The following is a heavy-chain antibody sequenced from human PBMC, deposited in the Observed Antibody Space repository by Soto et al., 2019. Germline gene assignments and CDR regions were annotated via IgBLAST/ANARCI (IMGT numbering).Heavy chain of an antibody. CDR2: ISGSGGST. D-gene: IGHD2-2*01. CDR1: GFTFSSYA. J-gene: IGHJ4*02. CDR3: AKGYCSSTSCSRGYFDY. V-gene: IGHV3-23*01. Sequence: SGGSLRLSCAASGFTFSSYAMSWVRQAPGKGLEWVSAISGSGGSTYYADSVKGRFTISRDNSKNTLYLQMNSLRAEDTAVYYCAKGYCSSTSCSRGYFDYWGQRTLVTVLL.